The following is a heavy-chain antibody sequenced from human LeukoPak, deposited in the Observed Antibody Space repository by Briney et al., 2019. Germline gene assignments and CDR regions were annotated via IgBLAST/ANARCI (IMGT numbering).Heavy chain of an antibody. Sequence: GGSLRLSCAASGFTFSSYSMGWVRQAPGKGLEWVSSISSTSAHIYYAGSVEGRFTISRDNAKNSLSLQMNSLRVDDTAVYYCARNQHWSRDIWGQGILVTVSS. CDR3: ARNQHWSRDI. V-gene: IGHV3-21*01. CDR2: ISSTSAHI. D-gene: IGHD2-8*02. J-gene: IGHJ4*02. CDR1: GFTFSSYS.